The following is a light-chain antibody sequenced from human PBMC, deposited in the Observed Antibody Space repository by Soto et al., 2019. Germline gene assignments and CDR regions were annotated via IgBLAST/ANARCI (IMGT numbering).Light chain of an antibody. Sequence: DIVLTQSPATLSLSPGDRATLSCRASPSVDWYVAWYKPKPGQAPSLLIYDASTRATGIPDRFSGSGSGTDFTLTISSLEPEDFAVDYCQQYGSSPTVGQGTRLEIK. CDR3: QQYGSSPT. CDR1: PSVDWY. V-gene: IGKV3-11*01. J-gene: IGKJ5*01. CDR2: DAS.